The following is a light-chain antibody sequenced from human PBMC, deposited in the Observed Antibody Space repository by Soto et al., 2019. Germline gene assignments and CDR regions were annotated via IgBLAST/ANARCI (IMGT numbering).Light chain of an antibody. J-gene: IGKJ4*01. Sequence: EIVLIQSPATLSLSPGERATLSCRASQSVSSSLAWYQQNPGQAPRLLIFDASNRATGIPVRFSGSGSGTDFTLTISSLEPEDFTVYCCQQHSNWPLTFGGGTKVDIK. CDR1: QSVSSS. V-gene: IGKV3-11*01. CDR3: QQHSNWPLT. CDR2: DAS.